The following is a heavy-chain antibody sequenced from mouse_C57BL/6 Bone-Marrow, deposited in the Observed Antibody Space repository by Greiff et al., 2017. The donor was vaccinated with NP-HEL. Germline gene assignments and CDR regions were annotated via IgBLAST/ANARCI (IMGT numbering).Heavy chain of an antibody. J-gene: IGHJ3*01. CDR2: IYPGDGDT. CDR3: ARSDGPLRFAY. V-gene: IGHV1-82*01. CDR1: GYAFSSSW. Sequence: VQLQQSGPELVKPGASVKISCKASGYAFSSSWMNWVKQRPGKGLEWIGRIYPGDGDTNYNGKFKGKATLTADKSSSTAYMQLSSLTSEDSAVYFCARSDGPLRFAYWGQGTLVTVSA. D-gene: IGHD2-3*01.